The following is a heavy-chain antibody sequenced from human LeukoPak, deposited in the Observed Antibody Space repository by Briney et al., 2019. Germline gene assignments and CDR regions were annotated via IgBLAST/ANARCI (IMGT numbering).Heavy chain of an antibody. J-gene: IGHJ6*02. CDR2: INHSGST. CDR1: GGSFSGYY. Sequence: SETLSLTCAAYGGSFSGYYWSWIRQPPGKGLEWIGEINHSGSTNYNPSLKSRVTISVDTSKNQFSLKLSSVTAADTAVYYCARGRATGMDVWGQGTTVTVSS. V-gene: IGHV4-34*01. CDR3: ARGRATGMDV.